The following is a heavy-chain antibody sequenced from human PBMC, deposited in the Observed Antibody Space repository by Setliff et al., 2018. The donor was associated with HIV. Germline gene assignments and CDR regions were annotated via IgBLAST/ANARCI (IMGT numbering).Heavy chain of an antibody. CDR1: GYTFTGYY. CDR3: ARPGYSGYDFIGGNLGY. J-gene: IGHJ4*02. Sequence: ASVKVSCKASGYTFTGYYMHWVRQAPGQGLEWIGWINPNSGGTNYAQIFQGRVTMTRDTSISTAYMELSRLRSDDTAVYYCARPGYSGYDFIGGNLGYWGQGTLVTVSS. V-gene: IGHV1-2*02. D-gene: IGHD5-12*01. CDR2: INPNSGGT.